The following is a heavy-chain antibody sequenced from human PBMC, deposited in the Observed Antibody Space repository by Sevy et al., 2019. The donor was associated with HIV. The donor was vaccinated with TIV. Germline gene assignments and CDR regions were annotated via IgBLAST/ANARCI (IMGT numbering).Heavy chain of an antibody. CDR2: ISYDGRNK. V-gene: IGHV3-30*04. J-gene: IGHJ6*02. CDR3: ARPESSGYYYYYAMDV. D-gene: IGHD3-22*01. CDR1: GFSFSSYA. Sequence: GGSLRLSCAASGFSFSSYAMHWVRQAPGKGLEWVAVISYDGRNKYYGDSVKGRFTISRGISKNTLYLQMNSLRAEDTAVYYCARPESSGYYYYYAMDVWGQGTTVTVSS.